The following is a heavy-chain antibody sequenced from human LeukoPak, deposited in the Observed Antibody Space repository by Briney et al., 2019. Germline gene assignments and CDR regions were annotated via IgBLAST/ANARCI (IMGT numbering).Heavy chain of an antibody. J-gene: IGHJ4*02. Sequence: SETLSLTCTVSGGSMNNYYWNWIRQPAGKGLEWIGHIYSSGSTNYNPSLKSRVTMSIDTSKNQFFLKLSSVTAAVTAVYYCARRTDYWGQGTLVTVSS. CDR3: ARRTDY. CDR2: IYSSGST. D-gene: IGHD1-14*01. V-gene: IGHV4-4*07. CDR1: GGSMNNYY.